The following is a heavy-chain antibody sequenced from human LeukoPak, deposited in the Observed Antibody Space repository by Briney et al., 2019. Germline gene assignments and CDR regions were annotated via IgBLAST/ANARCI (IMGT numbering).Heavy chain of an antibody. Sequence: SETLSLTCTVSGGSISSYYWSWIRQPPGKGLEWIGYIYTSGSTNYNPSLKSRVTISVDMSKNQFSLKLSSVTAADTAVYYCARPGLYYDILTGYEPNWFDPWGQGTLVTVSS. J-gene: IGHJ5*02. CDR1: GGSISSYY. CDR3: ARPGLYYDILTGYEPNWFDP. V-gene: IGHV4-4*09. D-gene: IGHD3-9*01. CDR2: IYTSGST.